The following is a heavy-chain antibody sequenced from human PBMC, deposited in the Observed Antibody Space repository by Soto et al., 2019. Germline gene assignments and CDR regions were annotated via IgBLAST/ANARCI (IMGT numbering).Heavy chain of an antibody. J-gene: IGHJ3*02. D-gene: IGHD1-26*01. CDR2: IYSGGTT. CDR1: GFIVGGNY. V-gene: IGHV3-53*01. Sequence: GGSLRLSCAASGFIVGGNYMTWVRQAPGKGLDWVSVIYSGGTTYYAESVKGRFSVSRDTSKNTLYLQMNSLTAGDTAVYYCARGRVGSSPLVFDIWGQGTVVTVSS. CDR3: ARGRVGSSPLVFDI.